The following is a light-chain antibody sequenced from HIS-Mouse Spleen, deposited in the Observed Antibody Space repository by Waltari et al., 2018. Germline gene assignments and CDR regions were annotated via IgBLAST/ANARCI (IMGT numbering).Light chain of an antibody. J-gene: IGLJ2*01. CDR3: YSTDSSGNHRV. CDR2: EDS. V-gene: IGLV3-10*01. Sequence: SYELTQPPSVSVSPGQTARITCSGGALPKNYPXXYQQRSSQAPVLVIYEDSKRPSGIPERFSGSSSGTMATLTISGAQVEDEADYYCYSTDSSGNHRVFGGGTKLTVL. CDR1: ALPKNY.